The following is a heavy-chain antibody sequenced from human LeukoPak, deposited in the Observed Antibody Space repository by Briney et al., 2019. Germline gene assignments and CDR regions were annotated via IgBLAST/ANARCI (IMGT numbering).Heavy chain of an antibody. D-gene: IGHD3-22*01. CDR1: GYTFTSYD. CDR3: AREPHYYDSSAPDAFDI. Sequence: ASVKVSCKASGYTFTSYDINWVRQATGQGLEWMGWMNPNSGNTGYAQKFQGRVTITTDESTSTAYMELSSLRSEDTAVYYCAREPHYYDSSAPDAFDIWGQGTMVTVSS. J-gene: IGHJ3*02. CDR2: MNPNSGNT. V-gene: IGHV1-8*03.